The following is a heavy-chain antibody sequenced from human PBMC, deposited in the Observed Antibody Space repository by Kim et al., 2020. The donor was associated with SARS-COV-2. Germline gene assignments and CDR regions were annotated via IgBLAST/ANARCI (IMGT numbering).Heavy chain of an antibody. Sequence: GGSLRLSCAASGFTFSSYAMHWVRQAPGKGLEWVAVISYDGSNKYYADSVKGRFTISRDNSKNTLYLQMNSLRAEDTAVYYCARAKYKATTNAFDIWGQG. CDR2: ISYDGSNK. CDR3: ARAKYKATTNAFDI. J-gene: IGHJ3*02. V-gene: IGHV3-30*04. D-gene: IGHD5-12*01. CDR1: GFTFSSYA.